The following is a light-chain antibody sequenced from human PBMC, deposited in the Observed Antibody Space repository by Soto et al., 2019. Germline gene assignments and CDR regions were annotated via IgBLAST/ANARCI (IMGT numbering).Light chain of an antibody. CDR3: QQYYHTPIFT. CDR1: RSVFYSPTNRNY. Sequence: DFVLTQSPDSLAVSLGERATISCKSSRSVFYSPTNRNYLAWYQQQPGQPPKLLIYWASTQESGVPDRFTGSGSGTYFTLTSSSLQAEDVALYYYQQYYHTPIFTFGRGTKLEIK. CDR2: WAS. J-gene: IGKJ2*01. V-gene: IGKV4-1*01.